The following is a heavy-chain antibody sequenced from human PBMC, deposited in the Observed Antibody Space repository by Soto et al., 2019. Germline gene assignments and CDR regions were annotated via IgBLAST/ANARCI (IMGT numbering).Heavy chain of an antibody. CDR3: ARGLRYFDY. D-gene: IGHD4-17*01. CDR1: GASFISSY. V-gene: IGHV4-59*01. J-gene: IGHJ4*02. Sequence: SENLPLTCTVSGASFISSYWSWIRQPPGKGLEWIGYIYYRGSTNYKPSLKSRVTISVDTSQNQFSLKLSAVTAADTAVYYCARGLRYFDYWVQGAMVTVSS. CDR2: IYYRGST.